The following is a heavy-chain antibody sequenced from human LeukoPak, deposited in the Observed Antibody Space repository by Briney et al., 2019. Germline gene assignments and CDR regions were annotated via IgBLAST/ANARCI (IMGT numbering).Heavy chain of an antibody. D-gene: IGHD3-16*01. CDR3: ARPPHYDSYAFDI. J-gene: IGHJ3*02. CDR1: GGSISSGGYY. Sequence: SETLSLTCTVSGGSISSGGYYWSWIRQHPGKGLEWIGYIYYSGSTYYNPSLKSRVTISVDTSKNQFSLKLSSVTAADTAVYYCARPPHYDSYAFDIWGQGTMVTVSS. V-gene: IGHV4-31*03. CDR2: IYYSGST.